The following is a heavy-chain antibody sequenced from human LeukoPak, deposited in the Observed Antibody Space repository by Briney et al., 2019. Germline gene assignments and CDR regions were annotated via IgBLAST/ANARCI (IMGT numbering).Heavy chain of an antibody. CDR2: INHSGST. D-gene: IGHD2-2*01. CDR3: ARVVGYCSSTSCYGRFDL. V-gene: IGHV4-34*01. Sequence: PSETLSLTCAVYGGSFSGYYWSWIRQPPGKGLEWIGEINHSGSTNYNPSLKSRVTISVDTSKNQFSLKLSSVTAADTAVYYCARVVGYCSSTSCYGRFDLWGRGTLVTVSS. CDR1: GGSFSGYY. J-gene: IGHJ2*01.